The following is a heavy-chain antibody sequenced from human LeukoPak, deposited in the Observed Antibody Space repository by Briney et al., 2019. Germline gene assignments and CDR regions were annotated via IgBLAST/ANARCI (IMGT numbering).Heavy chain of an antibody. CDR1: GGSISSSSYY. D-gene: IGHD5-12*01. CDR3: ARGGGYALNFDY. Sequence: SETLSLTCTVSGGSISSSSYYWGWIRQPPGKGLEWIGSIYYSGSTYYNPSLKSRVTISVDTSKNQFSLKLSSVTAADTAVYYCARGGGYALNFDYWGQGTLVTVSS. CDR2: IYYSGST. V-gene: IGHV4-39*07. J-gene: IGHJ4*02.